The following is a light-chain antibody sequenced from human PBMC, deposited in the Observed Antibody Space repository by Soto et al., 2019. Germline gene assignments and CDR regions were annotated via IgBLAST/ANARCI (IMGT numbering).Light chain of an antibody. Sequence: EIVLTQSPGTLSLSPGERATLSCRASQSVSSSYLAWYQQKPGQAPRLLIYGASSRATGIPDGFSGSVSGTDFTLTITRLEPEDFAVYYCQHYSGSPWTFGQGTQVEIK. V-gene: IGKV3-20*01. CDR1: QSVSSSY. CDR2: GAS. CDR3: QHYSGSPWT. J-gene: IGKJ1*01.